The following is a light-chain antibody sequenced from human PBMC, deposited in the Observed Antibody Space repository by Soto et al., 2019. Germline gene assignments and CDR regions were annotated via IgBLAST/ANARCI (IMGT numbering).Light chain of an antibody. Sequence: QSALTQPPSASGSPGQSVTISCTGTSSDVGGYNYVSWYQQHPGKAPKLMIYEVTERPSGVPDRFSGSKSGNTASLTVSGLQAEDEADYYCSSYTNINTRACVFGTGTKLTVL. J-gene: IGLJ1*01. CDR1: SSDVGGYNY. V-gene: IGLV2-8*01. CDR3: SSYTNINTRACV. CDR2: EVT.